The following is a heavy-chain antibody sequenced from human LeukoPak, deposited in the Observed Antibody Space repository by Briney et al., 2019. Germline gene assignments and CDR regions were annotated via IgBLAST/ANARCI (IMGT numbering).Heavy chain of an antibody. D-gene: IGHD1-14*01. CDR3: AKETARPAGVFAY. Sequence: GGSLRLSCAASAFTFSSYAMSWVRQAPGKGLEWVSAISGSGGKTYYADSVKGRFTISRDNSRNTLYLQMNSLRAGDTAIYYCAKETARPAGVFAYGGKGTLVTVSS. CDR1: AFTFSSYA. CDR2: ISGSGGKT. V-gene: IGHV3-23*01. J-gene: IGHJ4*02.